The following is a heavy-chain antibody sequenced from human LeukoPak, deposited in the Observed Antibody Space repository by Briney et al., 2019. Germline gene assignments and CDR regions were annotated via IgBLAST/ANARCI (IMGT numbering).Heavy chain of an antibody. V-gene: IGHV1-18*01. J-gene: IGHJ3*02. CDR3: AYGAAAGTVRGGPRAFDI. Sequence: ASVKVSCKASGYTFTSYDINWVRQATGQGLEWMGWISAYNGNTNYAQKLQGRVTMTTDTSTSTAYMELRSLRSDDTAVYYCAYGAAAGTVRGGPRAFDIWGQGTMVTVSS. D-gene: IGHD6-13*01. CDR2: ISAYNGNT. CDR1: GYTFTSYD.